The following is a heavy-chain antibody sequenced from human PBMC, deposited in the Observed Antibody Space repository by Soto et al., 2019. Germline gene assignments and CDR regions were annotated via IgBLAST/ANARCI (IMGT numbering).Heavy chain of an antibody. V-gene: IGHV3-66*01. CDR3: ARSSTRTNYADYFDP. CDR1: GFTVSNNY. J-gene: IGHJ5*02. D-gene: IGHD4-17*01. CDR2: IYSGGGT. Sequence: PGGSLRLSCAASGFTVSNNYMSWVRQAPGKGLEYVSVIYSGGGTYYADSVKGRFTISRDNSKNTLYLQMNSLGAEDTAVYYCARSSTRTNYADYFDPWGQGTLVTVSS.